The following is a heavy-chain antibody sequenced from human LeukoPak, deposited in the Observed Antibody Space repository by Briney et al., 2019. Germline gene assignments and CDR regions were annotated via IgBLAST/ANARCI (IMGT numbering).Heavy chain of an antibody. D-gene: IGHD3-3*01. CDR2: INHSGST. J-gene: IGHJ4*02. CDR1: GGSISSGGYY. Sequence: SSETLSLTCTVSGGSISSGGYYWSWIRQPPGKGLEWIGEINHSGSTNYNPSLKSRVTISVDTSKNQFSLKLSSVTAADTAVYYCARGRLRFLEWLLDKEYYFDYWGQGTLVTVSS. CDR3: ARGRLRFLEWLLDKEYYFDY. V-gene: IGHV4-39*07.